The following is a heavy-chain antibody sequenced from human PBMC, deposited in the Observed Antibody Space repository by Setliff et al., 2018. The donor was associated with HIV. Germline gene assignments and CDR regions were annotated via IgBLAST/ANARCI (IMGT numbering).Heavy chain of an antibody. D-gene: IGHD2-21*02. V-gene: IGHV4-4*02. Sequence: KPSETLSLTCAVSGGSICSSNWWSWVRQPPGKGLEWIGEIYHSGSTNYNPSLKSRVTISVDKSKNQFSLKLSSVTAADTAVYYCAVGYCGGDCAWYFDLWGRGTLVTVSS. J-gene: IGHJ2*01. CDR3: AVGYCGGDCAWYFDL. CDR1: GGSICSSNW. CDR2: IYHSGST.